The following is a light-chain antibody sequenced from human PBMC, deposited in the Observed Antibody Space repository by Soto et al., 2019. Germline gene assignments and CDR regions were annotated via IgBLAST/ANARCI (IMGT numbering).Light chain of an antibody. CDR3: QQSYSTPLT. CDR2: AAS. Sequence: DIQMTQSPSSLSASVGDRVTIXXRASQSISCYLNWYQQKPGKAPXHLIYAASSLQNGVPSRFRGRGSGTDFTLTISSRQPKEFATNSGQQSYSTPLTSGQGTRLV. J-gene: IGKJ5*01. V-gene: IGKV1-39*01. CDR1: QSISCY.